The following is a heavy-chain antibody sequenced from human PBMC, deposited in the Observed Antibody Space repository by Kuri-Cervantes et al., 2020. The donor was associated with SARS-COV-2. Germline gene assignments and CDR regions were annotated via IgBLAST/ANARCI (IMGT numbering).Heavy chain of an antibody. Sequence: GGSLRLSCKGSGYTFTNYWIGWVRQMPGKGLEWMGIIYPGDSDTRYSPSFQGQVTISADKSINTASLQWSSLKASDTAIYYCARRAYGEEVDYYYMDVWGKGTTVTVSS. CDR2: IYPGDSDT. J-gene: IGHJ6*03. CDR1: GYTFTNYW. CDR3: ARRAYGEEVDYYYMDV. D-gene: IGHD4-17*01. V-gene: IGHV5-51*01.